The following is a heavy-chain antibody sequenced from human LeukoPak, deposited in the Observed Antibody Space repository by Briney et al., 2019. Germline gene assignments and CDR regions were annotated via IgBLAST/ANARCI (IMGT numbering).Heavy chain of an antibody. Sequence: GASVKVSCKASGYTFTGYYMHWVRQAPGQGLEWMGWINPNSGGTNYAQKFQGWVTMTRDTSISTAYMELSRLRSDDTAVYYCAREICSGGSCYPDYWGQGTLVTVSS. V-gene: IGHV1-2*04. D-gene: IGHD2-15*01. CDR2: INPNSGGT. CDR3: AREICSGGSCYPDY. J-gene: IGHJ4*02. CDR1: GYTFTGYY.